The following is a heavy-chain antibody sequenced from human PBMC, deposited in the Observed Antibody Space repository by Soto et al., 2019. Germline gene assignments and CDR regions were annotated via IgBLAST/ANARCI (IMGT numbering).Heavy chain of an antibody. CDR3: ARARLSRSWWFDP. CDR2: IYYSGST. V-gene: IGHV4-59*01. D-gene: IGHD3-10*01. J-gene: IGHJ5*02. Sequence: SQTLSLTCTVSGGSISSYYWSWIRQPPGKGLEWIGYIYYSGSTNYNPSLKSRVTISVDTSKNQFSLKLSSVTAADTAVYYCARARLSRSWWFDPWGQGTLVTVSS. CDR1: GGSISSYY.